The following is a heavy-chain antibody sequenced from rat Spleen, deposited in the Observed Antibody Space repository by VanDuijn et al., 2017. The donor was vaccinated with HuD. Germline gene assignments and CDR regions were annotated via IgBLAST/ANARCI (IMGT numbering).Heavy chain of an antibody. CDR2: IWGDGST. CDR3: ARSYPGVMDA. CDR1: GFSLTSNS. Sequence: QVQLKESGPGLVQPSQTLSLTCTVSGFSLTSNSVHWVRQPPGKGLEWMGGIWGDGSTYYNSVLKSRLSISRDTSKSQVFLKMNSLQTEDTAMYFCARSYPGVMDAWGQGASVTVSS. J-gene: IGHJ4*01. D-gene: IGHD1-4*01. V-gene: IGHV2-1*01.